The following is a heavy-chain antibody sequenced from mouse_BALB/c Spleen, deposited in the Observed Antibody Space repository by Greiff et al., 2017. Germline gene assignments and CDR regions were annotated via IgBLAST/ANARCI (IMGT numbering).Heavy chain of an antibody. CDR2: ISDGGSYT. Sequence: EVMLVESGGGLVKPGGSLKLSCAASGFTFSDYYMYWVRQTPEKRLEWVATISDGGSYTYYPDSVKGRFTISRDNAKNNLYLQMSSLKSEDTAMYYCARAYDFGGFDYWGQGTTLTVSS. CDR1: GFTFSDYY. CDR3: ARAYDFGGFDY. J-gene: IGHJ2*01. V-gene: IGHV5-4*02. D-gene: IGHD2-10*02.